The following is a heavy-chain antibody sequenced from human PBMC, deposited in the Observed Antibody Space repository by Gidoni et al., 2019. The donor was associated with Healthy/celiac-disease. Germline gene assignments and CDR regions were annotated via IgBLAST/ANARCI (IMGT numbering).Heavy chain of an antibody. CDR3: AKDLCV. V-gene: IGHV3-23*01. J-gene: IGHJ4*02. CDR2: ISGSGGST. Sequence: EVQLLESVLDLLQPVVSLRLSCAAYGFNFSSYAMSWVRQAPGKGLEWVSVISGSGGSTYNAESVKGRLTISRDNSKNTLYLQMNSLRAEDTAVYYCAKDLCVWGQGTLVTVSS. CDR1: GFNFSSYA.